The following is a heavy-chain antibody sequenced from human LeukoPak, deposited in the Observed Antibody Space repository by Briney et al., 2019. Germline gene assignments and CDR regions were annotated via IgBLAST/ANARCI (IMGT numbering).Heavy chain of an antibody. V-gene: IGHV4-34*01. CDR2: INHRGWS. D-gene: IGHD6-19*01. J-gene: IGHJ4*02. CDR3: ARGKQWLVRAGFDY. Sequence: SETVSLTCAVYGGIFSGYYWSWIRQPPGKGRKGIGVINHRGWSYYNPTLKSQVTISVDTSKNQFSLKLSSVTAADTAVYYCARGKQWLVRAGFDYWGQGTLVTVSS. CDR1: GGIFSGYY.